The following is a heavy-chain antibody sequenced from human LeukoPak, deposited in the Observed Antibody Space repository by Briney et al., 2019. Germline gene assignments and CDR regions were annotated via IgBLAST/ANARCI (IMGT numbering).Heavy chain of an antibody. J-gene: IGHJ4*02. CDR3: AKRDTISKYYFDY. CDR1: GFNLNDYY. CDR2: ISSSGSYT. V-gene: IGHV3-11*03. D-gene: IGHD3-10*01. Sequence: GSLKLSCAASGFNLNDYYLSWIRQAPGKGLGWVSYISSSGSYTNYADSVKGRFTISRDQSKNTLYLQMNSLRGEDTAVYYCAKRDTISKYYFDYWGQGTLVTVSS.